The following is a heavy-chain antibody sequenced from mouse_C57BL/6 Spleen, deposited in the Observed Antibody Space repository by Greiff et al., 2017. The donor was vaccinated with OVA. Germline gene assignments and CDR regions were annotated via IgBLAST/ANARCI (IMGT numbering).Heavy chain of an antibody. D-gene: IGHD1-1*01. CDR1: GYSITSGYY. J-gene: IGHJ3*01. Sequence: EVKLVESGPGLVKPSQSLSLTCSVTGYSITSGYYWNWIRQFPGNKLEWMGYISYDGSNNYNPSLKNRISITRDTSKNQFFLKLNSVTTEDTATYYCARAIGTTWAYWGQGTLVTVSA. CDR2: ISYDGSN. CDR3: ARAIGTTWAY. V-gene: IGHV3-6*01.